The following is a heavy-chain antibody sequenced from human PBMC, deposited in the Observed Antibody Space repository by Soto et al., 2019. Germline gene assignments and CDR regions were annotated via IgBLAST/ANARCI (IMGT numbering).Heavy chain of an antibody. V-gene: IGHV1-46*01. CDR1: GYTFTSYY. CDR2: INPSGGST. CDR3: ARDDSRNHYGVDG. D-gene: IGHD3-22*01. J-gene: IGHJ6*02. Sequence: VKVSCTASGYTFTSYYMHWVRHAPGQGLEWMGIINPSGGSTSYAQKFQGRVTMTRDTSTSTAYMELSSLRSGDTAVYYCARDDSRNHYGVDGWGQGTTVTV.